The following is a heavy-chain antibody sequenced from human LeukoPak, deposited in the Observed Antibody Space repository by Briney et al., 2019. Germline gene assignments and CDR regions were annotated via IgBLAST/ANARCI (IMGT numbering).Heavy chain of an antibody. J-gene: IGHJ4*02. CDR1: GFTVSSNY. D-gene: IGHD3-10*01. Sequence: PGGSLRLSCAASGFTVSSNYMSWVRQAPGKGLEWVSVIYSGDNTYYADSVKGRFTISRDNSKNTLYLQMNSLRAEDTAVYYCARLWFGELAFDYWGQGTLVTVSS. CDR2: IYSGDNT. CDR3: ARLWFGELAFDY. V-gene: IGHV3-53*01.